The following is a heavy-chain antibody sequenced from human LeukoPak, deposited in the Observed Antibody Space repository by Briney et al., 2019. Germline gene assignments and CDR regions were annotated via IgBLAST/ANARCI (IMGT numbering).Heavy chain of an antibody. CDR2: ISAYNGNT. V-gene: IGHV1-18*01. CDR3: ARGGRPYYYDSSGYQKVEYFQH. J-gene: IGHJ1*01. D-gene: IGHD3-22*01. CDR1: GYTFTSYG. Sequence: ASVKVSCKATGYTFTSYGISWVRQAPGQGLEWMGWISAYNGNTNYAQKLQGRVTMTTDTSTSTAYMELRSLRSDDTAVYYCARGGRPYYYDSSGYQKVEYFQHWGQGTLVTVSS.